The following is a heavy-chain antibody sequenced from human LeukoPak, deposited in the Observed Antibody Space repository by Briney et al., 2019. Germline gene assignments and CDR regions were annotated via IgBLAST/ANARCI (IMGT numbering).Heavy chain of an antibody. Sequence: PSETLSLTCTVSGGSISSYYWSWIRQPPGKGLEWIGYIYYSGSTNYNPSLKSRVTISVDTSKNQFSLKLSSVTAADTAVYYCARGGFEGILYFDYWGQGTLVTVSS. CDR2: IYYSGST. D-gene: IGHD3-3*01. J-gene: IGHJ4*02. V-gene: IGHV4-59*01. CDR1: GGSISSYY. CDR3: ARGGFEGILYFDY.